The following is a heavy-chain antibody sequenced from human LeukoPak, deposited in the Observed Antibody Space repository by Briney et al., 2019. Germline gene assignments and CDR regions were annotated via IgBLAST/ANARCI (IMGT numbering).Heavy chain of an antibody. J-gene: IGHJ3*02. CDR1: GGSISSYY. V-gene: IGHV4-59*08. CDR2: IYYSGST. Sequence: PSETLSLTCTVSGGSISSYYWSWIRQPPGKGLEWIGYIYYSGSTSYNPSLKSRVTISVDTSKNQFSLKLSSVTAADTAVYYCARKRTIGAFDIWGQGTMVTVSS. CDR3: ARKRTIGAFDI. D-gene: IGHD1-14*01.